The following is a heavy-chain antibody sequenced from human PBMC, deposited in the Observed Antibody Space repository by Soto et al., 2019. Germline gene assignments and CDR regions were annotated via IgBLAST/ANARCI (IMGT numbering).Heavy chain of an antibody. D-gene: IGHD3-3*01. V-gene: IGHV4-39*01. Sequence: SETLSLTCTVSGGSISSGDCYRSWIRQPPGKGLEWIGSIYYSGSTYYNPSLKSRVTISVDTSKNQFSLKLSSVTAADTAVYYRARHPVGDDFWSGYYNYYYYGMDVWGQGTTVTVSS. CDR3: ARHPVGDDFWSGYYNYYYYGMDV. J-gene: IGHJ6*02. CDR2: IYYSGST. CDR1: GGSISSGDCY.